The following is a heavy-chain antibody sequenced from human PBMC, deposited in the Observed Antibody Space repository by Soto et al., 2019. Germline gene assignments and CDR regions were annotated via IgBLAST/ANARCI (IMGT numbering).Heavy chain of an antibody. CDR2: INHSGST. J-gene: IGHJ6*02. D-gene: IGHD3-16*01. V-gene: IGHV4-34*01. CDR1: GGSFSGYY. CDR3: ARATLDYYYGMDV. Sequence: PSETLSLTCAVYGGSFSGYYWSWIRQPPGKGLEWIGEINHSGSTNYNPSLKSRVTISVDTSKNQFSLKLSSVTAADTAVYYCARATLDYYYGMDVWGQGTTVT.